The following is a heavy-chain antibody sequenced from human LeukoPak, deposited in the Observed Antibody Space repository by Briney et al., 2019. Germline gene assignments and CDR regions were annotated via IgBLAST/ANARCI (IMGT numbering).Heavy chain of an antibody. CDR3: ARVGAYCTSTSCFDY. CDR2: ISAYNGNT. CDR1: GYSFTSYW. J-gene: IGHJ4*02. Sequence: GESLKISCKGSGYSFTSYWIGWVRQAPGQGLEWMGWISAYNGNTDYAQKFHGRVTMTTDTSTSTAYMDLRSLRSDDTAVYYCARVGAYCTSTSCFDYWGLGTLVTASS. D-gene: IGHD2-2*01. V-gene: IGHV1-18*04.